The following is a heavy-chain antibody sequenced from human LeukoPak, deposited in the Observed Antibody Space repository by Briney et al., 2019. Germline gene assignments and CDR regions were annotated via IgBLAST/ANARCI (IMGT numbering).Heavy chain of an antibody. V-gene: IGHV5-51*01. Sequence: GESLETSCKGSGYSFTSYWIGWVRQMPGKGLEWMGIIYPGDYSTRYSPSFQGQVTISADKSISTAYLQWSSLKASDTAMYYCARQYNSSVDYWGEGTPVSPSS. CDR2: IYPGDYST. CDR1: GYSFTSYW. D-gene: IGHD3-22*01. CDR3: ARQYNSSVDY. J-gene: IGHJ4*02.